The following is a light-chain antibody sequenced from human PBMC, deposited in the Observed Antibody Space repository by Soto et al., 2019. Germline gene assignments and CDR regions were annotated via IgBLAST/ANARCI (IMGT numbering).Light chain of an antibody. Sequence: QSALTQPASVSGSPGQSITISCTGTSSDVGGYNYVSWYQQHPGKAPKLMIYDVSNWPSGVSNRFSGSKSGNTASLTISGLQAEDEADYYCSSYISSSTRVFGGGTKLTVL. V-gene: IGLV2-14*01. CDR1: SSDVGGYNY. CDR3: SSYISSSTRV. CDR2: DVS. J-gene: IGLJ2*01.